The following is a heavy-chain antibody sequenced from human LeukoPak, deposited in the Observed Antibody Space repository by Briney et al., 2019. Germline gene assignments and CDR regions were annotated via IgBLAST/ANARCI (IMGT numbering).Heavy chain of an antibody. D-gene: IGHD2-15*01. V-gene: IGHV3-9*01. Sequence: GRSLRLSCAASGFSFDDYAMHWVRQAPGKGLEWVSGISWNSGSIGYADSVKGRFTISRDNSKNTLYLQMYSLRAEDTAVYYCAKDLVVVAAVPPADYWGQGTLVTVSS. CDR2: ISWNSGSI. J-gene: IGHJ4*02. CDR3: AKDLVVVAAVPPADY. CDR1: GFSFDDYA.